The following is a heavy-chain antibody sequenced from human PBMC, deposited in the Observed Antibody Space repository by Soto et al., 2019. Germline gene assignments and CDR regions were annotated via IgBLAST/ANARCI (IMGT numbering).Heavy chain of an antibody. V-gene: IGHV3-15*01. CDR2: IKSKTDGGTT. CDR3: TTGGYGPAYGFGF. Sequence: EVQLVESGGGLVEPGGSLRLSCAGSGFTVSNARMTWVRQAPGKGLEWIGRIKSKTDGGTTDYAAPVSGRFTVSRDXXKNTVYQQVSILKTEDRAVYVCTTGGYGPAYGFGFWGQGTMVTVSS. CDR1: GFTVSNAR. J-gene: IGHJ4*02. D-gene: IGHD5-18*01.